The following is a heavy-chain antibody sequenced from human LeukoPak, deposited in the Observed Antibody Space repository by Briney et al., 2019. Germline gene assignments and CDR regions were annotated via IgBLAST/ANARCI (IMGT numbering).Heavy chain of an antibody. CDR3: ARDFLTGAGTFDY. V-gene: IGHV1-46*01. Sequence: ASVKVSCKASEYIFITDYIHWVRQAPGQGLEWMGTINPSGDSATYAHNFQGRVTMTRDTSTSTVYMELSSLTSEDTAVYYCARDFLTGAGTFDYWGQGTLVTVSS. CDR2: INPSGDSA. CDR1: EYIFITDY. J-gene: IGHJ4*02. D-gene: IGHD3-9*01.